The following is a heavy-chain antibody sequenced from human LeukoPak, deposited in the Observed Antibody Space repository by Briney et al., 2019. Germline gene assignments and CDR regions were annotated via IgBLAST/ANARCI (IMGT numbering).Heavy chain of an antibody. V-gene: IGHV1-69*05. CDR2: IIPIFGTA. D-gene: IGHD6-13*01. J-gene: IGHJ4*02. CDR3: ARGISILSWSDY. Sequence: ASVKVSCKASGGTFSSYAISWVRQAPGQGLEWMGGIIPIFGTANYAQKFQGRVTITTDESTSTAYMELSSLRSEDTAVYYCARGISILSWSDYWGQGTLVTVSS. CDR1: GGTFSSYA.